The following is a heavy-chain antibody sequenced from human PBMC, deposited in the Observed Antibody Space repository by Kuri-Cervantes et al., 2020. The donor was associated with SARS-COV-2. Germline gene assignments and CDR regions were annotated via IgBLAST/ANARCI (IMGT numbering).Heavy chain of an antibody. CDR2: IYSGGST. CDR3: SRDPYSSSWYRYYYGMDV. CDR1: GFTVSSNY. J-gene: IGHJ6*02. Sequence: GESLKISCAASGFTVSSNYMSWVRQAPGKGLEWVSVIYSGGSTYYADSVKGRFTISRDNAKNSLYLQMSSLRAEDTAVYYCSRDPYSSSWYRYYYGMDVWGQGTTVTVSS. D-gene: IGHD6-13*01. V-gene: IGHV3-53*01.